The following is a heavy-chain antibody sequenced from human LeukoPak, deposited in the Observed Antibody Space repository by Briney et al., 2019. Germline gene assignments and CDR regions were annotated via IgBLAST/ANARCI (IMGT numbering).Heavy chain of an antibody. CDR2: IWYDGSNK. J-gene: IGHJ4*02. V-gene: IGHV3-33*01. Sequence: GGPLRLSCAASGFTFSTYGMHWVRQAPGKGLEWVAVIWYDGSNKYYTDSVKGRFTISRDNSKNTLDLQMNGLRAEDTAVYYCARDRMALFDCWGQGTLVTVSS. D-gene: IGHD5-24*01. CDR3: ARDRMALFDC. CDR1: GFTFSTYG.